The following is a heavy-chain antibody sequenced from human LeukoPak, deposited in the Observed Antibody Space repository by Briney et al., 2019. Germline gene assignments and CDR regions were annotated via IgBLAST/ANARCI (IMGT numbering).Heavy chain of an antibody. V-gene: IGHV1-18*01. J-gene: IGHJ4*01. Sequence: GASVKVSCKPSGYTFTSSGISWVRQAPGQGLEWLGWISAYNGNTNYAQKLQSRVTMTTDTSPSTAHMALRSLRSAATHVYYRASGGDYSGRNYYSGQGTLVTVS. CDR3: ASGGDYSGRNYY. CDR1: GYTFTSSG. CDR2: ISAYNGNT. D-gene: IGHD1-26*01.